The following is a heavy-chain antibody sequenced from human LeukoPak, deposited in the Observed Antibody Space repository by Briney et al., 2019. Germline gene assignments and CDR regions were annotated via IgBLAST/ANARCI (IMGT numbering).Heavy chain of an antibody. CDR1: GYTFTGYY. CDR3: ARGRVSSGLYYYYYYYMDV. CDR2: INPNSGGT. J-gene: IGHJ6*03. D-gene: IGHD6-19*01. V-gene: IGHV1-2*02. Sequence: GASVKVSCKASGYTFTGYYMHWVRQAPGQGLEWMGWINPNSGGTNYAQKFQGRVTMTRDTSISTAYMELSRLRSDDTAVYYCARGRVSSGLYYYYYYYMDVWGKGTTVTISS.